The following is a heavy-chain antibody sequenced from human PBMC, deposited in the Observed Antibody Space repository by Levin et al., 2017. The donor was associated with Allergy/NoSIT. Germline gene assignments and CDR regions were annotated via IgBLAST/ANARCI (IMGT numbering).Heavy chain of an antibody. CDR1: GFTFSSYA. CDR2: ISGSGGST. D-gene: IGHD3-10*01. J-gene: IGHJ4*02. Sequence: GGSLRLSCAASGFTFSSYAMSWVRQAPGKGLEWVSAISGSGGSTYYADSVKGRFTISRDNSKNTLYLQMNSLRAEDTAVYYCAKDPSPLLWFGELSNSYFDYWGQGTLVTVSS. V-gene: IGHV3-23*01. CDR3: AKDPSPLLWFGELSNSYFDY.